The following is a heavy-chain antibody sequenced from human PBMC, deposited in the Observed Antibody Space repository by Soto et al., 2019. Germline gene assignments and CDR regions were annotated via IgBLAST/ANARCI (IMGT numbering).Heavy chain of an antibody. D-gene: IGHD3-10*01. CDR1: GFTFSSYA. J-gene: IGHJ6*02. V-gene: IGHV3-30-3*01. Sequence: QVQLVESGGGVVQPGRSLRLSCAASGFTFSSYARHWVRQAPGKGLEWVAVISYDGSNKYYADSVKGRFTISRDNSKNTLYLQMNSLRAEDTAVYYCARSGFGESLNGMDVWGQGTTVTVSS. CDR2: ISYDGSNK. CDR3: ARSGFGESLNGMDV.